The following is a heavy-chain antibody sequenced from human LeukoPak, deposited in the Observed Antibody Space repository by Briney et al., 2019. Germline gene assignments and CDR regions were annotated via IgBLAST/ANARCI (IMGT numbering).Heavy chain of an antibody. V-gene: IGHV1-18*01. J-gene: IGHJ4*02. Sequence: ASVKVSCKTSGYTFTSFGISWVRQAPGQGLEWMGWISVYNGDTNFAQEFQGRVTMTTDTSTSTVYMELGNLRSDDTAVYYCARSVPSDYWGQGTLVTVSS. CDR2: ISVYNGDT. CDR1: GYTFTSFG. CDR3: ARSVPSDY.